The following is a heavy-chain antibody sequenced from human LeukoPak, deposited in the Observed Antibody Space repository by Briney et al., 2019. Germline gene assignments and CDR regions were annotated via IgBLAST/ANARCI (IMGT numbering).Heavy chain of an antibody. CDR2: LYYSGST. D-gene: IGHD3-22*01. V-gene: IGHV4-39*01. J-gene: IGHJ4*02. Sequence: SETLSLTCTVSGGSISSSNYYWGWIRQPPGEGLEWIGYLYYSGSTYYNPSLKSRVTMSVDTSKNQFSLKLTSVTAADTAVYYCASSPSGYWWNFDCWGQGTLVTVSS. CDR3: ASSPSGYWWNFDC. CDR1: GGSISSSNYY.